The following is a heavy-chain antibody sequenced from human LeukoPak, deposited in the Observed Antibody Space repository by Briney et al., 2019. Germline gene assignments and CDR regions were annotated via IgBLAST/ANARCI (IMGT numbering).Heavy chain of an antibody. J-gene: IGHJ4*02. Sequence: PGGSLRLSCVASGFTSSRYWMRWVRQAPGKGLEWVANINPDGNNKLYVDSVKGRFSIPRDNAKNSLYLQMNSLRVEDTAIYYCAREHWSTPDCWGQGTLVTVSS. CDR3: AREHWSTPDC. CDR1: GFTSSRYW. CDR2: INPDGNNK. V-gene: IGHV3-7*01. D-gene: IGHD2-8*02.